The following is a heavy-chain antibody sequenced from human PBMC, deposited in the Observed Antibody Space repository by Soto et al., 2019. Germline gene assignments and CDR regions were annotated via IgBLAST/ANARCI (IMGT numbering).Heavy chain of an antibody. CDR1: EYTFTTYQ. D-gene: IGHD3-22*01. CDR2: INPSGGGT. V-gene: IGHV1-46*01. J-gene: IGHJ4*02. Sequence: GASVKVSCKASEYTFTTYQMHWVRQAPGQGLEWMGTINPSGGGTSYAQKFQGRVTLTRDTSTSTFYMELSSLRSEDTAVFYCARAVYYFDSSGSMYYFDYWGQGTLVTVSS. CDR3: ARAVYYFDSSGSMYYFDY.